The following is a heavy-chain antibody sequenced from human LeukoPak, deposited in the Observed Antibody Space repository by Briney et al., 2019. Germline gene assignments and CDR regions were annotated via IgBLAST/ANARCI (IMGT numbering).Heavy chain of an antibody. V-gene: IGHV4-59*08. J-gene: IGHJ5*02. D-gene: IGHD2/OR15-2a*01. CDR1: GGSISSYY. CDR3: ARHVKGSTHGFEP. Sequence: SETLSLTCTVSGGSISSYYWSWIRQPPGKGLEWIGYIYYSGSTNHNPSLKSRVTISVDTSKNQFSLKLSSVTAADTAVYYCARHVKGSTHGFEPWGQGTLVTVSS. CDR2: IYYSGST.